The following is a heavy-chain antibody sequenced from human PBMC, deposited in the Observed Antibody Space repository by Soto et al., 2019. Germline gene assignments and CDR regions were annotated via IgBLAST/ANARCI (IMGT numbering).Heavy chain of an antibody. CDR2: IRSKANSCAT. CDR1: GFTFSGSA. D-gene: IGHD6-13*01. CDR3: TATYSSSSTDNWFDP. V-gene: IGHV3-73*01. J-gene: IGHJ5*02. Sequence: GGSLRLSCAASGFTFSGSAMHWVRQASGKGLEWVGRIRSKANSCATAYAASVKGRFTISRDDSKNTAYLQMNSLKTEDTAVYYCTATYSSSSTDNWFDPWGQGTLVTV.